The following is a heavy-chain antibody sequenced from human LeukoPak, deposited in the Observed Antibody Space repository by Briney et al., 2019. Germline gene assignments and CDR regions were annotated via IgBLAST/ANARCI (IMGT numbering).Heavy chain of an antibody. D-gene: IGHD3-10*01. CDR2: TYHSGST. CDR3: ARAFSGSYYGDAFDI. Sequence: SETPSLTCAVSGGSISSGGYSWSWIRQPPGKGLEWIGYTYHSGSTYYNPSLKSRVTISVDRSKNQFSLKLSSVTAADTAVYYCARAFSGSYYGDAFDIWGQGTMVTVSS. V-gene: IGHV4-30-2*01. J-gene: IGHJ3*02. CDR1: GGSISSGGYS.